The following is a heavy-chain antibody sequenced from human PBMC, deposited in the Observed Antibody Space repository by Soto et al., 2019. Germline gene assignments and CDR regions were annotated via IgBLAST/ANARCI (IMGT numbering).Heavy chain of an antibody. CDR1: GFTFSSYA. Sequence: LRLSCAASGFTFSSYAMSWVRQAPGKGLEWVSAISGSGGSTYYADSVKGRFTISRDNSKNTLYLQMNSLRAEDTAVYYCAKDRGVAVAGLYYYYYGMDVWGQGTTVTVSS. CDR3: AKDRGVAVAGLYYYYYGMDV. V-gene: IGHV3-23*01. J-gene: IGHJ6*02. CDR2: ISGSGGST. D-gene: IGHD6-19*01.